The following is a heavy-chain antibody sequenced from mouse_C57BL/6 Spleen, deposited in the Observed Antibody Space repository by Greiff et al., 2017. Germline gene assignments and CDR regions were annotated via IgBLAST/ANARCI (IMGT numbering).Heavy chain of an antibody. V-gene: IGHV1-64*01. CDR1: GYTFTSYW. D-gene: IGHD2-2*01. CDR3: ARSALWLSYYAMDY. Sequence: QVQLQQPGAELVKPGASVKLSCKASGYTFTSYWMHWVKQRPGQGLEWIGMIHPNSGSTNYNEKFKSKATLTVDKSSSTAYMQLSSLTSEDSAVYYCARSALWLSYYAMDYWGQGTSVTVSS. J-gene: IGHJ4*01. CDR2: IHPNSGST.